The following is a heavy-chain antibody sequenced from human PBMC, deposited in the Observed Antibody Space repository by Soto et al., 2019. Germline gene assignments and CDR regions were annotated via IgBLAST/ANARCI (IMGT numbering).Heavy chain of an antibody. D-gene: IGHD2-21*02. CDR3: VRVYCGGDCSYDY. CDR2: IYRGGST. Sequence: ETLSLTCPVSGGSISSGGYYWSWVRQAPGKGLEWVSVIYRGGSTYYADSVKGRFTISRDNAKNTLYLQMNSLRGDDTAVYYCVRVYCGGDCSYDYWGQGTLVTVSS. V-gene: IGHV3-53*01. J-gene: IGHJ4*02. CDR1: GGSISSGGYY.